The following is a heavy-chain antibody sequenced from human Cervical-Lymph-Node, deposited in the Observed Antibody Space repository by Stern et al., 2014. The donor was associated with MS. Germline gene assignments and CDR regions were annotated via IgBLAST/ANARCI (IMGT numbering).Heavy chain of an antibody. V-gene: IGHV3-73*01. CDR3: TRTWELAAFDY. CDR1: GFTFSDSA. D-gene: IGHD1-26*01. J-gene: IGHJ4*02. Sequence: VQLVESGGGLVQPGGSLKLSCAASGFTFSDSAMHWVRQTSGKGLEWVGRIRSKANNFATAYAASVKGRFIISRDDSKNTSYVEMNSLKTEDTAVYYCTRTWELAAFDYWGQGTLVTVSS. CDR2: IRSKANNFAT.